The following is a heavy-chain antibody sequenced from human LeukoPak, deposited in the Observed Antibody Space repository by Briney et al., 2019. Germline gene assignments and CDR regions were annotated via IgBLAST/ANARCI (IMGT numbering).Heavy chain of an antibody. CDR3: AKALGYSSSWYIVDY. V-gene: IGHV3-23*01. CDR2: ISGSGGST. J-gene: IGHJ4*02. D-gene: IGHD6-13*01. Sequence: GGSLRLSCAASGFTVSSNYMNWVRQAPGKGLEWVSAISGSGGSTYYADSVKGRFTISRDNSKNTLYLQMNSLRAEDTAVYYCAKALGYSSSWYIVDYWGQGTLVTVSS. CDR1: GFTVSSNY.